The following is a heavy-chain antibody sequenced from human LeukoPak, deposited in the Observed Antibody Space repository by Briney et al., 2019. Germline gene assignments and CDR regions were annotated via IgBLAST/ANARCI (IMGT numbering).Heavy chain of an antibody. J-gene: IGHJ4*02. CDR3: AKSPDYGDYESYFDY. Sequence: GGSLRLSCAASGFTFSSYAMSWVRQAPGKWLEWVSSISGSGGSTYYADSVKGRYTNSRDNSKNTLYLQMNSLRAEDTAVYYCAKSPDYGDYESYFDYWGQGTLVTVSS. V-gene: IGHV3-23*01. CDR1: GFTFSSYA. D-gene: IGHD4-17*01. CDR2: ISGSGGST.